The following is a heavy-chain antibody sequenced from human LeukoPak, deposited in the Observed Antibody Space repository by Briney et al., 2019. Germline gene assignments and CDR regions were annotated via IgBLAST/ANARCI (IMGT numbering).Heavy chain of an antibody. CDR2: ITPIIDSA. CDR1: GGTFRSHI. V-gene: IGHV1-69*08. J-gene: IGHJ5*02. D-gene: IGHD1-26*01. Sequence: SVKVSCKTFGGTFRSHIFSWVRQAPGQGLEWMGKITPIIDSAKYSQKFRDRLTITGDSSTGTAYMELSSLTPEDTALYYCTRVNLRGSQYNWFDPWGQGTLVIVSS. CDR3: TRVNLRGSQYNWFDP.